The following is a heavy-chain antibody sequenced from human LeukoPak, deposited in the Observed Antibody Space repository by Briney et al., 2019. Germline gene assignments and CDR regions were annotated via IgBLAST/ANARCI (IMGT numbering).Heavy chain of an antibody. CDR1: GGSISSHY. D-gene: IGHD4-23*01. Sequence: PSETLSLTCTVSGGSISSHYWSWIRQPPGKGLEWIGYIYYSGSTNYNPSPKSRVTISVDTSKNQFSLKLSSVTAADTAVYYCAGTTVVTPAFDYWGQGTLVTVSS. CDR3: AGTTVVTPAFDY. J-gene: IGHJ4*02. V-gene: IGHV4-59*11. CDR2: IYYSGST.